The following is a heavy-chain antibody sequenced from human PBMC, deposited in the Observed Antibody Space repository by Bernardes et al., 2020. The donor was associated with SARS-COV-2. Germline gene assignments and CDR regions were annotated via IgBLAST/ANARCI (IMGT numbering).Heavy chain of an antibody. CDR3: TRPGIAAWN. V-gene: IGHV3-30-3*01. J-gene: IGHJ4*02. Sequence: GGSLRLSCAASGFTFSSYAMHWVRQAPGKGLEWVAVISYDGSNKYYADSVKGRFTISRDNSKNTLYLQMNSLRAEDTAVYYCTRPGIAAWNWGQGTLVTVSS. D-gene: IGHD6-25*01. CDR1: GFTFSSYA. CDR2: ISYDGSNK.